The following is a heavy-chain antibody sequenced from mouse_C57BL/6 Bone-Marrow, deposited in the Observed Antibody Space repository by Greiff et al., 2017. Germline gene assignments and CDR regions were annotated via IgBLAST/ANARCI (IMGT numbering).Heavy chain of an antibody. D-gene: IGHD1-1*01. V-gene: IGHV14-1*01. J-gene: IGHJ3*01. Sequence: VQLQQPGAELVRPGASVKLSCTASGFNIKDYYMHWVKQRPEQGLEWIGRIDPEDGDTEYAPKFQGKATMTADTSSNTAYLQLSSLTSEDTAVYYCTTPYYYGSSYGSYWGQGTLVTVSA. CDR3: TTPYYYGSSYGSY. CDR2: IDPEDGDT. CDR1: GFNIKDYY.